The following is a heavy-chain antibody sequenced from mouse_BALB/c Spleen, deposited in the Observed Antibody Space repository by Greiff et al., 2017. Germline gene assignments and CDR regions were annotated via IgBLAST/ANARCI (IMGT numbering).Heavy chain of an antibody. CDR2: IWGDGST. V-gene: IGHV2-6-7*01. CDR3: ARGVYYGNYGAWFAY. Sequence: VQVVESGPGLVAPSQSLSITCTVSGFSLTGYGVNWVRQPPGKGLEWLGMIWGDGSTDYNSALKSRLSISKDNSKSQVFLKMNSLQTDDTARYYCARGVYYGNYGAWFAYWGQGTLVTVSA. D-gene: IGHD2-1*01. CDR1: GFSLTGYG. J-gene: IGHJ3*01.